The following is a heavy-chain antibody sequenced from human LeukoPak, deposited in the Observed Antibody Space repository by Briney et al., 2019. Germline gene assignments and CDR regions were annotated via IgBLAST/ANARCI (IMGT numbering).Heavy chain of an antibody. J-gene: IGHJ4*02. CDR2: INHSGST. CDR1: GGSFSGYY. CDR3: ARGRKSSSPFDY. Sequence: PSETLSLTCAVYGGSFSGYYWSWIRQPPGKGLEWIGEINHSGSTNYNPSLKSRVTISVDTSKNQFSLKLSSVTAADTAVYYCARGRKSSSPFDYWGQGTLVTVSS. V-gene: IGHV4-34*01. D-gene: IGHD6-6*01.